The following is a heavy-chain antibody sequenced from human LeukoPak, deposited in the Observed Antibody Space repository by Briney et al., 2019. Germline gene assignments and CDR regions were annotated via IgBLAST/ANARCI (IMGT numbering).Heavy chain of an antibody. J-gene: IGHJ6*03. CDR2: INHSGST. V-gene: IGHV4-34*01. D-gene: IGHD3-22*01. CDR1: GGSFSGYY. CDR3: ARRTYYYDSSGYFRAIYYYYYYMDV. Sequence: SETLSLTCAVYGGSFSGYYWSWIRQPPGKGLEWIGEINHSGSTNYNPSLKSRVTISVDTSKTQFSLKLSSVTAADTAVYYCARRTYYYDSSGYFRAIYYYYYYMDVWGKGTTVTISS.